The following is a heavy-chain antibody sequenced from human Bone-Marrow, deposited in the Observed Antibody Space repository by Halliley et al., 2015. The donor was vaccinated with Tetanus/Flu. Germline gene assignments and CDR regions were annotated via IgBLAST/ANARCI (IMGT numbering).Heavy chain of an antibody. Sequence: SLRLSCAASGFIFTSCAMSWVRQAPGKGLEWVSVISGNGGSTYYADSVKGRFTISRDNSKHTLSLQLSSLRVEETAMYYCAKALGVAASEGLDYWGQGTLVTVSS. CDR1: GFIFTSCA. D-gene: IGHD6-19*01. CDR2: ISGNGGST. J-gene: IGHJ4*02. CDR3: AKALGVAASEGLDY. V-gene: IGHV3-23*01.